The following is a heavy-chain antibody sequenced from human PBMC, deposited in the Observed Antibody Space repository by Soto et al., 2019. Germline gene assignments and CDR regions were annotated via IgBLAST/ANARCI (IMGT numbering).Heavy chain of an antibody. J-gene: IGHJ5*02. CDR1: GYTFKTYG. D-gene: IGHD6-6*01. V-gene: IGHV1-18*04. CDR2: ISAYNGNT. Sequence: GASVKVSCKASGYTFKTYGLSWVRQAPGQGLEWLGWISAYNGNTNYAQKFQGRVTMTTDTPTSTAYMELRSLRSDDTAVYYCARDREAARPGWFDPWGQGTLVTVS. CDR3: ARDREAARPGWFDP.